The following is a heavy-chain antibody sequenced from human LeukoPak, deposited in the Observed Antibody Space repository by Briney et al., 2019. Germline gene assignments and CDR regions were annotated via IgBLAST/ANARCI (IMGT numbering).Heavy chain of an antibody. Sequence: GASVKVSCKASGYTFTSYGISWVRQAPGQGLEWMGWISAYNGNTNYAKKLQGRVTMTTDTSTSTAYMELRSLRSDDTAVYYCALLYQANYFDYWGQGTLVTVSS. CDR1: GYTFTSYG. CDR2: ISAYNGNT. V-gene: IGHV1-18*01. CDR3: ALLYQANYFDY. D-gene: IGHD2-8*01. J-gene: IGHJ4*02.